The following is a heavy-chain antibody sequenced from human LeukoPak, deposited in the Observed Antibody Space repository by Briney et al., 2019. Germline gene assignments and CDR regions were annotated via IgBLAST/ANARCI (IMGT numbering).Heavy chain of an antibody. V-gene: IGHV3-23*01. Sequence: GGSLILSCAASGLRFSNYAMNWVRQAPGKGLEWVSGIGGSGGSTYYADSVKGRFTMSRDNSKNTVYLLMDSLRAEDTAVYYCAKVTQYYSGSSPHSAPDVWGQGTMVTVSS. J-gene: IGHJ3*01. CDR2: IGGSGGST. CDR1: GLRFSNYA. D-gene: IGHD3-22*01. CDR3: AKVTQYYSGSSPHSAPDV.